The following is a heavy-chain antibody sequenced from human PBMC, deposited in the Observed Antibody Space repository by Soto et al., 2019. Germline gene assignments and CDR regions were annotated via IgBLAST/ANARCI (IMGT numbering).Heavy chain of an antibody. J-gene: IGHJ6*02. CDR1: GFTFSSYA. D-gene: IGHD6-19*01. Sequence: QVQLVESGGGVVQPGRSLRLSCAASGFTFSSYAMHWVRQAPGKGLEWVAVISYDGSNKYYADSVKGRFTISRDNSKNTLYLQMNSLRAEDTAVYYCARAQRAEQWLVQNRWYYYYGMDVWGQGTTVTVSS. CDR2: ISYDGSNK. V-gene: IGHV3-30-3*01. CDR3: ARAQRAEQWLVQNRWYYYYGMDV.